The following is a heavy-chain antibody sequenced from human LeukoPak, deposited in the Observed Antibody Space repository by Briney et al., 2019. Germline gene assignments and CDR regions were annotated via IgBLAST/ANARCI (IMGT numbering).Heavy chain of an antibody. Sequence: SSETLSLTCAVYGGSFSGYYWSWIRQPPGKGLEWIGEINHSGSTNYNPSLKSRVTISVDTSKNQFSLKLSSVTAADTAVYYCARVAATWEFDYWGQGTLVTVSS. V-gene: IGHV4-34*01. CDR2: INHSGST. CDR3: ARVAATWEFDY. CDR1: GGSFSGYY. J-gene: IGHJ4*02. D-gene: IGHD1-26*01.